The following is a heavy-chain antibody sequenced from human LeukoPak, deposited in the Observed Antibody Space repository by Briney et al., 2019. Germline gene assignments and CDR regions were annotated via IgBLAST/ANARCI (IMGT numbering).Heavy chain of an antibody. CDR2: IYYSGST. V-gene: IGHV4-39*07. D-gene: IGHD3-22*01. CDR1: GGSISSSSYY. J-gene: IGHJ4*02. CDR3: ARGSYYYDSSGRLFDY. Sequence: SETESLTCTVSGGSISSSSYYWCWIRQPPGKGLEWIGSIYYSGSTYYNPSLKSRVTMSVDTSKNQFSLKLSSVTAADTAVYYCARGSYYYDSSGRLFDYWGQGTLVTVSS.